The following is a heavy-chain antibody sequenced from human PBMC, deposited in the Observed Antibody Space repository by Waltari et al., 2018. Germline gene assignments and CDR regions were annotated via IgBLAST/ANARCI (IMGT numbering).Heavy chain of an antibody. V-gene: IGHV4-38-2*01. Sequence: QVQLQESGPGLVKPSETLSLTCAVSGYSISSGYYWGWIRQPPGKGLGWIGSIYHSGSTYYNPSLKSRVTISVDTSKNQFSLKLSSVTAADTAVYYCARVDPETQDFDYWGQGTLVTVSS. CDR1: GYSISSGYY. CDR2: IYHSGST. CDR3: ARVDPETQDFDY. J-gene: IGHJ4*02.